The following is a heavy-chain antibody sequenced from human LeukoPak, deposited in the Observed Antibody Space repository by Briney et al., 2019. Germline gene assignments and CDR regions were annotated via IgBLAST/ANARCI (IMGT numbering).Heavy chain of an antibody. D-gene: IGHD6-25*01. V-gene: IGHV6-1*01. CDR3: ARAMRITAAGTFYFDY. Sequence: SQTLSLTCAISGDSVSSNSATWNWIGQSPSRGLEWLGRTYYRSKWYDDYGVSVKSRITMNPDTSKNQFSLQLNSVTPEDTAVYYCARAMRITAAGTFYFDYWGQGTLVTVSS. CDR1: GDSVSSNSAT. CDR2: TYYRSKWYD. J-gene: IGHJ4*02.